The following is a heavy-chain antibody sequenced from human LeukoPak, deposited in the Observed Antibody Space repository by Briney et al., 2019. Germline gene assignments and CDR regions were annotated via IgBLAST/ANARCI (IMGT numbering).Heavy chain of an antibody. Sequence: PSETLSLTCAVYGGSFSGYYWGWIRQPPGKGLEWIGEIDHSGSTNYNPSLKSRVTISVDTSKNQFSLKLISVTAADTAVYYCARGRSRPWMQLWSPPFDFWGQGTLVTVSS. V-gene: IGHV4-34*01. D-gene: IGHD5-18*01. CDR3: ARGRSRPWMQLWSPPFDF. J-gene: IGHJ4*02. CDR2: IDHSGST. CDR1: GGSFSGYY.